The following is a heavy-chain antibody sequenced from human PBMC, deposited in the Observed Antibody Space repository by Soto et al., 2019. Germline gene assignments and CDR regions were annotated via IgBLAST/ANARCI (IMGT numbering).Heavy chain of an antibody. Sequence: GGSLRLSCAASGFTFSSYAMSWVRQAPGKGLEWVSAISGSGGSTYYADSVKGRFTISRDNSKNTLYLQMNSLRAEDTAVYYCAKGGEDRGGWYVDYWGQGTLVTVSS. J-gene: IGHJ4*02. CDR2: ISGSGGST. CDR3: AKGGEDRGGWYVDY. D-gene: IGHD6-19*01. CDR1: GFTFSSYA. V-gene: IGHV3-23*01.